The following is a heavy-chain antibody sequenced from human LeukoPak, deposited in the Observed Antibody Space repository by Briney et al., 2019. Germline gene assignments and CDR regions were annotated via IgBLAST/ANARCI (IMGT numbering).Heavy chain of an antibody. J-gene: IGHJ4*02. Sequence: SETLSLTCKVSGGSISSFYWSWIRQPPGKGLEWIGCVYYSGTTNYNPSLKSRVTISGDTSKNQFSLKLSSVTAADTAVYYCARHEYYGDYFFAYWGQGTLVTVSS. D-gene: IGHD4-17*01. V-gene: IGHV4-59*08. CDR2: VYYSGTT. CDR1: GGSISSFY. CDR3: ARHEYYGDYFFAY.